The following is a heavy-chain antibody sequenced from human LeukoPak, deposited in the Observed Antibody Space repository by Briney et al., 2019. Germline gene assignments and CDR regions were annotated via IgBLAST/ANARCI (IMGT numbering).Heavy chain of an antibody. J-gene: IGHJ3*02. V-gene: IGHV4-4*02. CDR2: IYHSGST. CDR3: ARALSSGWYKDAFDI. Sequence: SETLSLTCAVSGGSISSSNWWSWVRQPPGKGLERIGEIYHSGSTNYNPSLKSRVTISVDKSKNQFSLKLSSVTAADTAVYYCARALSSGWYKDAFDIWGQGTMVTVSS. D-gene: IGHD6-19*01. CDR1: GGSISSSNW.